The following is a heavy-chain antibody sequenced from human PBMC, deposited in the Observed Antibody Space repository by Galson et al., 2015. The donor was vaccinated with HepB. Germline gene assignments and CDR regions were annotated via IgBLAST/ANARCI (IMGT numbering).Heavy chain of an antibody. V-gene: IGHV3-48*01. CDR3: ATSYNSPFDC. Sequence: SLRLSCAASGFTFGNYNMHWVRQSPGKGLEWISCITTSSNTKYNEDSVKGRFTISRDNAKNSLYLHMNSLTAEDTAVYYCATSYNSPFDCWGQGTLVTVSS. CDR1: GFTFGNYN. J-gene: IGHJ4*02. CDR2: ITTSSNTK. D-gene: IGHD5-24*01.